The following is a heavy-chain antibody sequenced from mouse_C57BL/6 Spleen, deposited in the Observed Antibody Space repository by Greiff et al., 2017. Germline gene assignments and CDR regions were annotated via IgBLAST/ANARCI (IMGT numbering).Heavy chain of an antibody. Sequence: EVQGVESGGGLVKPGGSLKLSCAASGFTFSDYGMHWVRQAPEKGLEWVAYISSGSSTIYYADTVKGRFTISRDNAKNTLFLQMTSLRSEDTAMYYCATITTVVAPLDFDVWGTGTTVTVSS. CDR2: ISSGSSTI. CDR1: GFTFSDYG. V-gene: IGHV5-17*01. D-gene: IGHD1-1*01. J-gene: IGHJ1*03. CDR3: ATITTVVAPLDFDV.